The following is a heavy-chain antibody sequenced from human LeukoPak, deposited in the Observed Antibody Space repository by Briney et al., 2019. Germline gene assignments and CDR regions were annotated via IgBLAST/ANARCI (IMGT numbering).Heavy chain of an antibody. CDR2: ISAYNGNT. CDR3: ARDYGSGNFHYYYMDV. D-gene: IGHD3-10*01. CDR1: GYVFRDHY. J-gene: IGHJ6*03. V-gene: IGHV1-18*01. Sequence: ASVKVSCKTSGYVFRDHYVHWIRQAPGQGLEWMGWISAYNGNTNYAQKLQGRVTMTTDTSTSTAYMELRSLRSDDTAVYYCARDYGSGNFHYYYMDVWGKGTTVTISS.